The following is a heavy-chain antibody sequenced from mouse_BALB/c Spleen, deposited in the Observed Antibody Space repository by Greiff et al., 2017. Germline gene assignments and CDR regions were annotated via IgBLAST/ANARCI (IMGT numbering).Heavy chain of an antibody. CDR3: ARMITPYAMDY. V-gene: IGHV2-9*02. CDR1: GFSLTSYG. Sequence: VQLKESGPGLVAPSQSLSITCTVSGFSLTSYGVHWVRQPPGKGLEWLGVIWAGGSTNYNSALMSRLSISKDNSKSQVFLKMNSLQTDDTAMYYCARMITPYAMDYWGQGTSVTVSS. J-gene: IGHJ4*01. D-gene: IGHD2-4*01. CDR2: IWAGGST.